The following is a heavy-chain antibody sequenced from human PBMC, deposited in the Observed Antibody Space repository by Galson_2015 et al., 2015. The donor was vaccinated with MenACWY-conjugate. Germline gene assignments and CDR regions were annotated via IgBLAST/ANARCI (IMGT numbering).Heavy chain of an antibody. Sequence: SLRLSCAASGFTFSSYNFNWVRQAPGKGLEWISFISSGSATMYYADSVKGRFTISRDNAKNSLYLQMNSLRDEDTAVYYRARRGNSYSYEMDVWGQGTTVTVSS. CDR1: GFTFSSYN. D-gene: IGHD2-21*01. V-gene: IGHV3-48*02. J-gene: IGHJ6*02. CDR2: ISSGSATM. CDR3: ARRGNSYSYEMDV.